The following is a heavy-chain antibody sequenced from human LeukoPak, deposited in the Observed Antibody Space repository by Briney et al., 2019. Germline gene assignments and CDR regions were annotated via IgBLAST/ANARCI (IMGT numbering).Heavy chain of an antibody. J-gene: IGHJ5*02. V-gene: IGHV4-39*07. Sequence: SETLSLTCTVSGGSISSSSYYWGWIRQPPGKGLEWIGSIYYSGSTYYNPSLKSRVTISVDTSKNQFSLKLSSVTAADTAVYYCASFHDFWSGFSWFDPWGQGTLVTVSS. D-gene: IGHD3-3*01. CDR1: GGSISSSSYY. CDR3: ASFHDFWSGFSWFDP. CDR2: IYYSGST.